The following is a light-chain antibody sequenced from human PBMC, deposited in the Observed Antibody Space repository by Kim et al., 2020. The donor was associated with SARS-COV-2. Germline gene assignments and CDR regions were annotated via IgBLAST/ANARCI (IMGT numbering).Light chain of an antibody. CDR2: DAT. Sequence: ASVGDRVTVTCRASQGISTYLAWYQQKPGKAPNLLIYDATTLQSGVPSRFSGGGSGTDFTLTISSLQPEDFATYYCQQLNSFPPVFGPGTKVDIK. V-gene: IGKV1-9*01. CDR3: QQLNSFPPV. J-gene: IGKJ3*01. CDR1: QGISTY.